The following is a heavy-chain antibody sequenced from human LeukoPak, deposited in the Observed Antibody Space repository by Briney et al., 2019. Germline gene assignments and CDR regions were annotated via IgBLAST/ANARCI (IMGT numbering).Heavy chain of an antibody. CDR1: GFTFSDFY. Sequence: PGGSLRLSCAASGFTFSDFYMNWVRQAPGKGLEWVSSITSSSSYIYYADSVKGRFTISRDNAKNSLYLQMNSLRAEDTAVYYCSRHVVAVGFDYWGQGTLVTVSS. J-gene: IGHJ4*02. CDR2: ITSSSSYI. V-gene: IGHV3-21*01. CDR3: SRHVVAVGFDY. D-gene: IGHD3-22*01.